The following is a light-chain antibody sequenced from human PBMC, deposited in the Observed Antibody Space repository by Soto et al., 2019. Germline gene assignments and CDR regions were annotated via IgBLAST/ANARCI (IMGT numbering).Light chain of an antibody. CDR1: TSNIGSGYD. CDR2: ANI. Sequence: QSVLTQPPSVSGAPGQGVTISCTGSTSNIGSGYDVHWYQQVPGLAPKLLIYANINRPSGVPDRFSGSKSGTSASLAITGLQAEDEADYYCQSYYNSLSGWVFGGGTKVTVL. J-gene: IGLJ2*01. V-gene: IGLV1-40*01. CDR3: QSYYNSLSGWV.